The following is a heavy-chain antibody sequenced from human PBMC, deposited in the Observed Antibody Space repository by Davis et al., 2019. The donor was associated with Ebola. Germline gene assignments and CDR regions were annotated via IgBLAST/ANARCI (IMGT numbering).Heavy chain of an antibody. D-gene: IGHD3-22*01. V-gene: IGHV1-46*01. J-gene: IGHJ4*02. CDR1: GYTFTSYY. Sequence: ASVKVSCKASGYTFTSYYMHWVRQAPGQGLEWMGIINPSGGSTSYAQKFQGRVTITADKSTSTAYMELSSLRSEDTAVYYCATGTDSSGYYYDFDYWGQGTLVTVSS. CDR2: INPSGGST. CDR3: ATGTDSSGYYYDFDY.